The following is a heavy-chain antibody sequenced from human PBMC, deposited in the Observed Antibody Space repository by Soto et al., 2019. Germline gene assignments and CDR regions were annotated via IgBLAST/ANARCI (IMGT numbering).Heavy chain of an antibody. Sequence: QVQLQQWGAGLLKPSETLSLTCAVYGGSFSSYYWSWIRQPPGKGLEWIGVINHSGSTNYDPSLKSRVTLSMHTSKNQVSLTLSSVTAADTAVYYCARGEPRFMEWLLLSEYFDPWGQGTLVTVSS. CDR3: ARGEPRFMEWLLLSEYFDP. CDR2: INHSGST. J-gene: IGHJ5*02. V-gene: IGHV4-34*01. CDR1: GGSFSSYY. D-gene: IGHD3-3*01.